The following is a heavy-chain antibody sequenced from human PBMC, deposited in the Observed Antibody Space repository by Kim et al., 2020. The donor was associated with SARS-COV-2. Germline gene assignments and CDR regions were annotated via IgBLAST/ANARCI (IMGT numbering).Heavy chain of an antibody. J-gene: IGHJ4*02. CDR3: ARQRGSGKWSFDY. D-gene: IGHD3-3*01. Sequence: YVNPSLKSRVTIAVDTYKNQCALKLRSVTAADTTVYYCARQRGSGKWSFDYWGQGTLVTVSS. V-gene: IGHV4-39*01.